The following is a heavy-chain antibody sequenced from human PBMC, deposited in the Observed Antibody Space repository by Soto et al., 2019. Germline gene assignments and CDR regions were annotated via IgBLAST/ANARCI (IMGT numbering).Heavy chain of an antibody. J-gene: IGHJ4*02. V-gene: IGHV3-9*01. CDR2: ISWNSGSI. CDR1: RFTFGDYA. CDR3: AKSHTTSGWYVTTDY. D-gene: IGHD6-19*01. Sequence: GGSLRLSCAASRFTFGDYAMQWVRQAPGKGLEWVSAISWNSGSIDYADSVKGRFTISRDNAKNSLYLQMNSLRAEDTALYYCAKSHTTSGWYVTTDYWGQGTRVTGSS.